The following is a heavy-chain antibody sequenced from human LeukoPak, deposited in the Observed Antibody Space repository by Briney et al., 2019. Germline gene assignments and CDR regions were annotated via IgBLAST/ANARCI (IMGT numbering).Heavy chain of an antibody. CDR2: INHSGSA. D-gene: IGHD1-26*01. CDR3: REERRRTSGSYGMYDYYGMDV. J-gene: IGHJ6*02. V-gene: IGHV4-34*01. Sequence: SETLSLTCAVYGGSFSGYYWSWIRQPPGKGLEWIGEINHSGSANYNPSLKSRVTMSIDTSKNHFSLKLISVTAADTAVYYCREERRRTSGSYGMYDYYGMDVWGQGTTVTVSS. CDR1: GGSFSGYY.